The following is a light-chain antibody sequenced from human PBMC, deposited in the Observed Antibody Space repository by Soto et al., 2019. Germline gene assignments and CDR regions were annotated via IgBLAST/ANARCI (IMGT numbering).Light chain of an antibody. CDR3: SSYTSSSTYV. V-gene: IGLV2-14*01. CDR2: EVS. J-gene: IGLJ1*01. CDR1: SGDVGGYNY. Sequence: QSVLTQPASVSGSLGQSITISCTGTSGDVGGYNYVSWYQQHPGKAPKLMIYEVSNRPSGVSNRFSGSKSGNTASLTISGLQAEDEADYYCSSYTSSSTYVXGTGTKVTVL.